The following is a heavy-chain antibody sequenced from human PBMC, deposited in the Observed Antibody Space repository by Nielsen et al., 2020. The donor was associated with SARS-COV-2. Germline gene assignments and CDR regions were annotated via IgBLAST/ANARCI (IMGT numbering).Heavy chain of an antibody. CDR2: ISYDGSNK. CDR3: AKDWTAIVVVPSGGVDY. Sequence: GESLKISYAASGFTFSTYGTHWVRQAPGKGLEWVAAISYDGSNKYYVDSVKGRFTISRDNSKNTLYLQMSSLREEDTAVYYCAKDWTAIVVVPSGGVDYWGQGTLVTVSS. D-gene: IGHD2-15*01. CDR1: GFTFSTYG. V-gene: IGHV3-30*18. J-gene: IGHJ4*02.